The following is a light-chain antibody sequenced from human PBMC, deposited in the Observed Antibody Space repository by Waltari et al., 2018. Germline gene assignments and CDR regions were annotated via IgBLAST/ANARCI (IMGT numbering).Light chain of an antibody. J-gene: IGLJ1*01. V-gene: IGLV2-23*02. Sequence: QSALPQPASVSGSPGQSITISCSNTSTDLGTYKLFSWYQQRPGKAPKPVIYEVSERPSGVSNRFSGSKSGDTASLTISGLQAEDEADYYCCSFAGSSTSFGTGTTVTVL. CDR2: EVS. CDR1: STDLGTYKL. CDR3: CSFAGSSTS.